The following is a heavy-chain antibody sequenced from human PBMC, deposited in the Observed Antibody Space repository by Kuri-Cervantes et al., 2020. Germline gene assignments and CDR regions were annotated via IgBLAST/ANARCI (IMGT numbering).Heavy chain of an antibody. CDR2: IYHIANT. Sequence: SETLSLTCSVSAYSISGAYSWGWIRQPPGKGLEWIGSIYHIANTYYNPSLRSRVTMSVDTSKNQFSLKLSSVTAADTAVYYCARSPSRYYMDVWGKGTTVTVSS. V-gene: IGHV4-38-2*01. CDR1: AYSISGAYS. CDR3: ARSPSRYYMDV. J-gene: IGHJ6*03.